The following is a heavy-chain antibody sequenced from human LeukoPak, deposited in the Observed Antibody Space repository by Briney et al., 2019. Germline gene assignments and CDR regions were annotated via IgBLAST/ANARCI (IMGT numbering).Heavy chain of an antibody. Sequence: ASVKVSCKASGYTFTSYDINWVRQATGQGLEWMGWMNPNSGNTGYAQKFQGRVTITRNTSISTAYMELSSLRSEDTAVYYCARGLGGIDYYDSSGLNWFDPWGQGTLVTVSS. J-gene: IGHJ5*02. CDR2: MNPNSGNT. CDR3: ARGLGGIDYYDSSGLNWFDP. V-gene: IGHV1-8*03. CDR1: GYTFTSYD. D-gene: IGHD3-22*01.